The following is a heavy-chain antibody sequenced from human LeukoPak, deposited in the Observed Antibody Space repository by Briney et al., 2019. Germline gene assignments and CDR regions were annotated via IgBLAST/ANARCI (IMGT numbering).Heavy chain of an antibody. D-gene: IGHD3-3*01. CDR2: IYTSGST. CDR3: ARDFWSGYSTFDY. CDR1: GGSISSGSYY. Sequence: PSQTLSLTCTVSGGSISSGSYYWRWIRQPAGKGLEWIGRIYTSGSTNYNPSLKSRVTISVDTSKNQFSLKLSSVTAADTAVYYCARDFWSGYSTFDYWGQGTLVTVSS. V-gene: IGHV4-61*02. J-gene: IGHJ4*02.